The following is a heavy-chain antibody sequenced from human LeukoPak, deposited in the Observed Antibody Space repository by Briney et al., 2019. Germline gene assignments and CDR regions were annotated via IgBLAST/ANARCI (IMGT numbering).Heavy chain of an antibody. CDR2: ISYDGSNK. Sequence: PGGSLRLSCAASGFTFSSYGMHWVRQAPGKGLEWVAVISYDGSNKYYADSVKGRFTISRDNSKNTLYLQMNSLRAEDTAVYYCAKDYGGGVVVTLNWFDPWGQGTLVTVSS. CDR1: GFTFSSYG. D-gene: IGHD3-22*01. V-gene: IGHV3-30*18. J-gene: IGHJ5*02. CDR3: AKDYGGGVVVTLNWFDP.